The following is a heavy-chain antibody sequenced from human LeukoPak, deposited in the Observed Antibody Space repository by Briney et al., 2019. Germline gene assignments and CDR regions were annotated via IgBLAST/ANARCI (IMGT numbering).Heavy chain of an antibody. CDR3: ARGGHDSPFDP. V-gene: IGHV4-38-2*02. J-gene: IGHJ5*02. D-gene: IGHD3-22*01. CDR1: GYSISSGYY. CDR2: IYHSGST. Sequence: SETLSLTCTVSGYSISSGYYWGWIRQPPGKGLEWIGSIYHSGSTNYNPSLKSRVTISVDTSKNQFSLKLSSVTAADTAVYYCARGGHDSPFDPWGQGTLVTVSS.